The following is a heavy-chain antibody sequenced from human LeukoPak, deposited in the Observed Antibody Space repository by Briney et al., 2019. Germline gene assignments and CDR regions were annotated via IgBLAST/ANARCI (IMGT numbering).Heavy chain of an antibody. V-gene: IGHV3-7*05. CDR2: INQDGSDK. CDR1: GFTFSTYW. Sequence: AGGSLRLSCEASGFTFSTYWMNWVRQTPGKGLEWVANINQDGSDKYYVDSVKGRFIISRDNAKNSLYLQMNSLRAEDTAVYYCARGGGGSDYWGQGTLVTVSS. CDR3: ARGGGGSDY. J-gene: IGHJ4*02. D-gene: IGHD2-21*01.